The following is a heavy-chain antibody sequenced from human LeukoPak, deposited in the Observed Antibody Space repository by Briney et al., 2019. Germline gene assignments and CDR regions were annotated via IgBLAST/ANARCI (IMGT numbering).Heavy chain of an antibody. CDR1: GFTFSSYG. CDR2: IRSDGSNI. CDR3: ARSGDAFDI. J-gene: IGHJ3*02. Sequence: GGSLRLSCAASGFTFSSYGMHWVRQAPGKGLEWVAFIRSDGSNIYYADSVKGRFTISRDNSQNTLYLQMNSLKTEDTAVYYCARSGDAFDIWGQGTMVTVSS. V-gene: IGHV3-30*02.